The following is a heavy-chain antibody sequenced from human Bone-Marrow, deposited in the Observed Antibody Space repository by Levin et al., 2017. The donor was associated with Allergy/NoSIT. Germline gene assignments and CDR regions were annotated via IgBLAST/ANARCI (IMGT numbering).Heavy chain of an antibody. D-gene: IGHD2-15*01. CDR3: ASPRADCVTTTACYIAFDL. J-gene: IGHJ3*01. CDR1: GLSFSDYS. CDR2: ISSGSSYI. Sequence: GESLKISCVGSGLSFSDYSLNWVRQAPGKGLEWVASISSGSSYIFYADSMKGRFTISRDNAKNSLFLQMNSLTVDDAGVYFCASPRADCVTTTACYIAFDLWRQGTTVTVSS. V-gene: IGHV3-21*06.